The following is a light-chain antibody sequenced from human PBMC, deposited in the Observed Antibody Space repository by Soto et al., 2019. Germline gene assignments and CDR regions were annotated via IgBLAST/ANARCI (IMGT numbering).Light chain of an antibody. CDR2: DTS. V-gene: IGKV3-11*01. CDR3: QQRSNWPI. Sequence: EIVLTQSPATLSLSPGERATLSCRASQSVSSFLAWYQQKPGQAPRLLIYDTSKRVTGIPARFSGSGSGTDFTLTISSLEPADFAVYYCQQRSNWPIFGQGTKLEIK. CDR1: QSVSSF. J-gene: IGKJ2*01.